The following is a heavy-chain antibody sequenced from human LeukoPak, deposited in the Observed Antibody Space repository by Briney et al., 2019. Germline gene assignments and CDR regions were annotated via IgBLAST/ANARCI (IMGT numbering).Heavy chain of an antibody. CDR3: AREDMERLFDY. CDR1: GGSISSSSYY. J-gene: IGHJ4*02. CDR2: IYYSRST. D-gene: IGHD1-1*01. V-gene: IGHV4-39*07. Sequence: PSQTLSLPCTVSGGSISSSSYYWGWIRQPPGKGLEWIGSIYYSRSTYYNPSLKSRVTISVDTSKNQFSLKLSSVTAADTAVYYCAREDMERLFDYWGQGTLVTVSS.